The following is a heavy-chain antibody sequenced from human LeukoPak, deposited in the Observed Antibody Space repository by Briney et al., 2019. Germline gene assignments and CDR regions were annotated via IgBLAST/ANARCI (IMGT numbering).Heavy chain of an antibody. J-gene: IGHJ4*02. CDR2: INSDGSTT. CDR1: GFTFSSYW. Sequence: PGGSLRLSCAASGFTFSSYWMSWVRQAPGKGLVWVSCINSDGSTTNYADSVKGRFTISRDNAKNTVYLQMNSLRAEDTAVYYCARDEGPFDYWGQGSPVTVSS. CDR3: ARDEGPFDY. V-gene: IGHV3-74*01.